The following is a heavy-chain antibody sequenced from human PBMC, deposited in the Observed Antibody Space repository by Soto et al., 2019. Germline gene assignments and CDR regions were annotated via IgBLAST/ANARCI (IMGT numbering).Heavy chain of an antibody. Sequence: TGGSLRLSCAASGLTVSSTYMSWVRQAPGEGLEWVSVIHSDGSTYYADSVKGRFTISRDSSKNTLYLQMNTLRAEDTAVYYCARHEGASSGYYGMDVCGQGTTVTVSS. CDR2: IHSDGST. CDR3: ARHEGASSGYYGMDV. D-gene: IGHD2-15*01. J-gene: IGHJ6*02. CDR1: GLTVSSTY. V-gene: IGHV3-66*04.